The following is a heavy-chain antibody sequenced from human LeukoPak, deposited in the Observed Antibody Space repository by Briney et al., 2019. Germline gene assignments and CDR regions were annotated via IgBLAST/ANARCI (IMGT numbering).Heavy chain of an antibody. CDR3: AREGVTKYYFDY. CDR1: GGSISSYY. D-gene: IGHD4-11*01. V-gene: IGHV4-59*01. J-gene: IGHJ4*02. CDR2: IHYSGST. Sequence: SETLSLTCSVSGGSISSYYWSWIRQPPGKGLEWIGYIHYSGSTDYNPSLKSRVTISVDTSKNQFSLKLSSVTAADTAVYYCAREGVTKYYFDYWGQGTLATVSS.